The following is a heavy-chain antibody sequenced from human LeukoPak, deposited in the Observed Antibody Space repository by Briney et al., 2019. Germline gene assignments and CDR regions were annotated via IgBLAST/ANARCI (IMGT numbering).Heavy chain of an antibody. J-gene: IGHJ4*02. Sequence: GASVKVSCKASGGTFSSYVISWVRQAPGQGLEWMGRIIPMLGIANYAQKFQGRVTITADKSTSTAYMELSSLRSEDTAVYYCARGVVPAAWPADYWGQGTLVTVSS. CDR2: IIPMLGIA. D-gene: IGHD2-2*01. CDR3: ARGVVPAAWPADY. CDR1: GGTFSSYV. V-gene: IGHV1-69*04.